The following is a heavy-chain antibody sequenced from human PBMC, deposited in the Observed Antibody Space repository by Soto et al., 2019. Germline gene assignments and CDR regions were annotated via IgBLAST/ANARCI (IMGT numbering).Heavy chain of an antibody. D-gene: IGHD3-16*02. J-gene: IGHJ4*02. CDR1: GYTFTGNY. CDR2: INVNSGVT. Sequence: QVQLVQSGAEVKKPGASVKVSCKASGYTFTGNYMHWVRQAPGQGFEWMGWINVNSGVTKYAQKFQGWVTMTSDTTTSTAYMELSRLRAHDTAVYYCARGDKLSLYPQLDCWGQGTLVTVSS. CDR3: ARGDKLSLYPQLDC. V-gene: IGHV1-2*04.